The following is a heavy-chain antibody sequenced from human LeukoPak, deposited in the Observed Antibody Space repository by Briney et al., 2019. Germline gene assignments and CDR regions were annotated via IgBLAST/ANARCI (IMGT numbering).Heavy chain of an antibody. CDR3: ARGPNPHFGSGYPVYFDY. D-gene: IGHD3-3*02. J-gene: IGHJ4*02. Sequence: PSESLSLTCTVSGGSISSGGYYWSWIRQHPGKGLEWIGYIYYSGSTYYNPSLKSRVTISVDTSKNQCSLKLSSVTAADTAVYYCARGPNPHFGSGYPVYFDYWGQGTLVTVSS. V-gene: IGHV4-31*03. CDR2: IYYSGST. CDR1: GGSISSGGYY.